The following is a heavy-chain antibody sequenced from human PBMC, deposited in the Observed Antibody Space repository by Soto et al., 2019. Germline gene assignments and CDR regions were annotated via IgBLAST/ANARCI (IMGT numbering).Heavy chain of an antibody. Sequence: SETLSLTCTVSGGSSSSGDYFWSWMRQHPGKGLEWIGYIYYSGSTYYNPSLKSRVTMSVDTSKSQFSLNLSSVTAADTAVYYCARGAIDSRAFDIWGQGTMVTVSS. V-gene: IGHV4-31*03. J-gene: IGHJ3*02. CDR3: ARGAIDSRAFDI. CDR2: IYYSGST. CDR1: GGSSSSGDYF.